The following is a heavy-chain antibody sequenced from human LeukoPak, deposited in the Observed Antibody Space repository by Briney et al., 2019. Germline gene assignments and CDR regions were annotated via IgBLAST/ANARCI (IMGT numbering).Heavy chain of an antibody. CDR3: ARNVARSDSAPYSSGWNY. J-gene: IGHJ4*02. Sequence: GGSLRLSCAASGFTLSSFLMSWVRQAPGKGLEWVANINQDGSEKHYVDSVKGRFTISRDNAENSLDLQMNSLRAEDTAVYYCARNVARSDSAPYSSGWNYWGQGTLVSVSS. CDR1: GFTLSSFL. CDR2: INQDGSEK. V-gene: IGHV3-7*04. D-gene: IGHD6-19*01.